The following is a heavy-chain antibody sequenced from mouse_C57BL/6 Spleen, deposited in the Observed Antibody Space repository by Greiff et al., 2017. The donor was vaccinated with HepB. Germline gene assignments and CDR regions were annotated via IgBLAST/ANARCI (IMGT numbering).Heavy chain of an antibody. D-gene: IGHD4-1*01. Sequence: ESGPGLVKPSQSLSLSCSVTGYSITSGYYWNWIRQFPGNKLEWMGYISYDGSNNYNPSLKNRISITRDTSKNQFFLKLNSVTTEDTATYYCARGANWVYFDYWGQGTTLTVSS. CDR3: ARGANWVYFDY. J-gene: IGHJ2*01. CDR2: ISYDGSN. CDR1: GYSITSGYY. V-gene: IGHV3-6*01.